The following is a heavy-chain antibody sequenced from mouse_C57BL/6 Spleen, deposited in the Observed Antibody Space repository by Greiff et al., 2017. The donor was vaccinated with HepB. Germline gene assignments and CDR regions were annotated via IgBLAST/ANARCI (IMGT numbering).Heavy chain of an antibody. CDR1: GFTFNTYA. V-gene: IGHV10-3*01. CDR2: IRSKSSNYAT. Sequence: VQLQQSGGGLVQPKGSSKLSCAASGFTFNTYAMHWVRQAPGKGLEWVARIRSKSSNYATYYADSVKDRFTISRDDSQSMLYLQMNNLKTEDTAMYYCVRGGFHWCFDVWGTGTTVTVSS. J-gene: IGHJ1*03. CDR3: VRGGFHWCFDV.